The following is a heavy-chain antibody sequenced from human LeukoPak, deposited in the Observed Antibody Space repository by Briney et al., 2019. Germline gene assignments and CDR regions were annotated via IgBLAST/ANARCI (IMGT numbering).Heavy chain of an antibody. V-gene: IGHV4-59*01. Sequence: MPSETLSLTCTISGGSISPNYWTWIRQPPGKGLEWIGYIYYTGSTNYNPSLRSRVTMSLDTSKNQFSLRLTSVTAADTAVYYCARRTLGTYCFDYWGQGTLVTVSS. D-gene: IGHD1-14*01. CDR3: ARRTLGTYCFDY. CDR2: IYYTGST. J-gene: IGHJ4*02. CDR1: GGSISPNY.